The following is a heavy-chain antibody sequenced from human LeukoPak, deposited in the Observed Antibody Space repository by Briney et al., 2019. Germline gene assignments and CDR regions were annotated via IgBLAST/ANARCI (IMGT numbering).Heavy chain of an antibody. J-gene: IGHJ4*02. Sequence: ASVKVSCKASGGTFSSYAISWVRQAPGQGLEWMGGIIPIFGTANYAQKFQGRVTITTDESTSTAYMELSSLRSEDTAVYYCARDGPTAAAGFSFDYWGQGTLVTVSS. CDR2: IIPIFGTA. D-gene: IGHD6-13*01. CDR1: GGTFSSYA. V-gene: IGHV1-69*05. CDR3: ARDGPTAAAGFSFDY.